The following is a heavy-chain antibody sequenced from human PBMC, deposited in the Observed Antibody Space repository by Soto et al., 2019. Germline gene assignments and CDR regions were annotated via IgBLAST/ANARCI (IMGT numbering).Heavy chain of an antibody. D-gene: IGHD3-16*01. V-gene: IGHV4-59*01. J-gene: IGHJ4*02. Sequence: PSETLSLTCTVSGGSISSYYWSWIRQPPGKGLEWIGYIYYSGSTNYNPSLKSRVTISVDTSKNQFSLKLSSVTAADTAVYYCARDFLFGAGPFDYWGQGTLVTVSS. CDR1: GGSISSYY. CDR3: ARDFLFGAGPFDY. CDR2: IYYSGST.